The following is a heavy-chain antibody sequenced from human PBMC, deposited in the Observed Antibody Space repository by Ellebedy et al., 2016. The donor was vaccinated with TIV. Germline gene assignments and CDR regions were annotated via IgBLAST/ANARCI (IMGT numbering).Heavy chain of an antibody. J-gene: IGHJ6*02. V-gene: IGHV1-69*04. CDR3: ATLVRYTYGRRGMDV. D-gene: IGHD5-18*01. CDR1: GDTFSRNG. Sequence: ASVKVSCKASGDTFSRNGISWVRQAPGQGLECMGRIIPILGIANYAQKFQGRVTITADRSTSTAYMELSSLRSEDTAVYYCATLVRYTYGRRGMDVWGQGTTVTVSS. CDR2: IIPILGIA.